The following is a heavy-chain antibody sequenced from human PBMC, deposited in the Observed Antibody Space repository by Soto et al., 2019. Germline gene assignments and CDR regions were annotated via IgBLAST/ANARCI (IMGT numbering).Heavy chain of an antibody. J-gene: IGHJ5*01. V-gene: IGHV3-23*01. CDR3: SKGFYAGRSNWFES. CDR1: GFPFSSYA. CDR2: ISGPASTT. Sequence: EEQLLESGGGLVQPGGSLRLSCAASGFPFSSYAMSWVRQAPGKGLEWVSLISGPASTTYYADSVKGRFTISRDNSKNTLNLQMNRLRAEDTAIYFCSKGFYAGRSNWFESWGQGALVTVSS. D-gene: IGHD2-15*01.